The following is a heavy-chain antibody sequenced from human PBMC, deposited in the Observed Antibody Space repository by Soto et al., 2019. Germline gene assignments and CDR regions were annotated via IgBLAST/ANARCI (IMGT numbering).Heavy chain of an antibody. CDR1: GGSISSSNW. D-gene: IGHD1-26*01. J-gene: IGHJ4*02. CDR2: IYHSGGT. Sequence: SETLSLTCAVSGGSISSSNWWSWVRQPPGKGLEWIGEIYHSGGTNYNPSLKSRVTISVDKSKNQFSLKLSSVTAADTAVYYCARVDQDSVGLDYWGQGTLVTVSS. CDR3: ARVDQDSVGLDY. V-gene: IGHV4-4*02.